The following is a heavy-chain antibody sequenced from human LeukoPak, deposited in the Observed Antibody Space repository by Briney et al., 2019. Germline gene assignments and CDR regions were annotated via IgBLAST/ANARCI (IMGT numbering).Heavy chain of an antibody. CDR1: GGSFSSVYYY. Sequence: SETLSLTCTDSGGSFSSVYYYWAWIRQPPGKGLEWIGTAYYSGTTYYNPSLRSRVTMSIDTSKKQLALQLRSVTAADTAVYYCARASRDNDIQLRYNWFDPWGQGTLVTVSS. CDR3: ARASRDNDIQLRYNWFDP. D-gene: IGHD1-1*01. J-gene: IGHJ5*02. V-gene: IGHV4-39*06. CDR2: AYYSGTT.